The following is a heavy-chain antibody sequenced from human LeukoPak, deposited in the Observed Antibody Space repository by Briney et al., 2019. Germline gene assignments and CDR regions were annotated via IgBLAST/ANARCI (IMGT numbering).Heavy chain of an antibody. V-gene: IGHV3-30*02. CDR3: AKVSIAAAAGLV. CDR2: IRYDGSNK. J-gene: IGHJ4*02. CDR1: GFTFSSYG. D-gene: IGHD6-13*01. Sequence: PGGSLRLSCAASGFTFSSYGMHWVRQAPGKGLEWVAFIRYDGSNKYYADSVKGRFTISRDNSKNTPYLQMNSLRAEDTAVYYCAKVSIAAAAGLVWGQGTLVTVSS.